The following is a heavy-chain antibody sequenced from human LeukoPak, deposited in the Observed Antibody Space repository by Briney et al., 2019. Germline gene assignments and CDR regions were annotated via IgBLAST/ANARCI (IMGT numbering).Heavy chain of an antibody. J-gene: IGHJ4*02. CDR2: IISRGDTT. CDR1: GFTFNDDS. CDR3: ARGRRYCSGASCDIDY. D-gene: IGHD2-15*01. Sequence: PGGSLRLSCAASGFTFNDDSMNWVRQAPGKGLGWVSNIISRGDTTHYADSVKGRFSISRDNAKNSVFLQLNSLRAEDTAVYYCARGRRYCSGASCDIDYWGQGTLVTVSS. V-gene: IGHV3-48*04.